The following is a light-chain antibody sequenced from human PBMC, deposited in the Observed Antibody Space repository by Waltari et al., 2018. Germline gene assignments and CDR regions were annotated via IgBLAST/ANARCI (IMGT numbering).Light chain of an antibody. V-gene: IGLV1-47*01. Sequence: QSVLTQPPSASGTPGLRVTLPCSDSGSNIGDNYVYWYHHLPGMAPKLLIYRDDERPSGVPDRFSGSKSGTSASLAISGLRSEDAGDYYCAAWDDSLSGRVFGGGTKLTVL. CDR2: RDD. CDR1: GSNIGDNY. CDR3: AAWDDSLSGRV. J-gene: IGLJ3*02.